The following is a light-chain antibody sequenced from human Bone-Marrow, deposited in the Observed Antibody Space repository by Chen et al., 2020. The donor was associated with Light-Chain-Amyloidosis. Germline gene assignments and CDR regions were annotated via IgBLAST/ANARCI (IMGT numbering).Light chain of an antibody. CDR1: EDISKF. J-gene: IGKJ3*01. CDR3: QQYDLGFT. V-gene: IGKV1-33*01. Sequence: DIQMTQSPSSLSASVGDRVTITCQASEDISKFLNWYQQKPGQAPKLLIYDASILQIGVPSRFSGSGSGTAFTFTISSLQPEDIATYYCQQYDLGFTFGPGTKVDI. CDR2: DAS.